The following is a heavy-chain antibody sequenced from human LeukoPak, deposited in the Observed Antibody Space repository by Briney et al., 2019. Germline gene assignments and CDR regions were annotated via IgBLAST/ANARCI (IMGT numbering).Heavy chain of an antibody. CDR2: INPNSGGT. J-gene: IGHJ6*02. D-gene: IGHD3-10*01. CDR1: GYTFTGYY. Sequence: ASVKVSCKASGYTFTGYYMHWVRQAPGQGLEWMGWINPNSGGTNYAQKFQGRVTMTRDTSISTAYMELSRLRSDDTAVYYRARSITMVRAQDVWGQGTTVTVSS. V-gene: IGHV1-2*02. CDR3: ARSITMVRAQDV.